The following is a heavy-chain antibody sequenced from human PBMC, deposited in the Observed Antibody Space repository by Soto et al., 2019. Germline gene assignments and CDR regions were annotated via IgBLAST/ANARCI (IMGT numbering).Heavy chain of an antibody. V-gene: IGHV4-39*01. Sequence: PSETLSLTCTVSGGSISSSSYYWGLIRQPPGKGLEWIGSIYYSGSTYYNPSLKSRVTISVDTSKNQFSLKLSSVTAADTAVYYSVRSQAEWLFNPDYYYGMDVWGQGTTVTVSS. CDR2: IYYSGST. D-gene: IGHD3-3*01. CDR3: VRSQAEWLFNPDYYYGMDV. CDR1: GGSISSSSYY. J-gene: IGHJ6*02.